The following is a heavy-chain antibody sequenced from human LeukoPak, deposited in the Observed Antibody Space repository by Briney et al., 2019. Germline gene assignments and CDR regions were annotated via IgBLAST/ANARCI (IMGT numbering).Heavy chain of an antibody. D-gene: IGHD2-8*01. CDR3: ERGAYCTNGVCLTSHGNPYFDY. J-gene: IGHJ4*02. CDR1: GFTFSSYG. CDR2: ISYGGSNK. V-gene: IGHV3-30-3*01. Sequence: GGSLRLSCAASGFTFSSYGMHWVRQARGKGREWVAVISYGGSNKYYADSVKGRFTISRDNSKNTLYLQMNSLRAEDTAVYYCERGAYCTNGVCLTSHGNPYFDYWGQGTLVTVSS.